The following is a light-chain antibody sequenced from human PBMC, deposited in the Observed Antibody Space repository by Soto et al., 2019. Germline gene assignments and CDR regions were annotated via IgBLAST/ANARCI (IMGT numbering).Light chain of an antibody. J-gene: IGKJ5*01. CDR3: QQYNNWPFS. CDR1: QGVTTN. V-gene: IGKV3-15*01. CDR2: DVS. Sequence: EIIMTQSPGTLSVSPGERATLACRAAQGVTTNFACYQQKSGHSPRPLIYDVSNRATGVPARFSGSGSETDFTLTISGLRSEDSAVYFCQQYNNWPFSFGQGTRLEIK.